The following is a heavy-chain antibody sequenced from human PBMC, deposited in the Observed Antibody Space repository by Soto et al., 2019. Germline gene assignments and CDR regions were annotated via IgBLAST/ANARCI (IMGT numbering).Heavy chain of an antibody. V-gene: IGHV3-30*03. CDR1: GFTFSTYG. J-gene: IGHJ3*02. CDR2: ISYDGSNK. Sequence: QVQLVESGGGVVKPGRSLRPSCAASGFTFSTYGMHWVRQAPAKGREGVAVISYDGSNKYYADSVKGRFTISRDNSKNTLYLQMNSLRAEDTAVYYCAGEIVGATTGDAFDIWGQGTMVTVSS. D-gene: IGHD1-26*01. CDR3: AGEIVGATTGDAFDI.